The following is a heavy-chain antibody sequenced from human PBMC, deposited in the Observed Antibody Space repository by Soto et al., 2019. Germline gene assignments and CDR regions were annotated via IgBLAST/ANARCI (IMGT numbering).Heavy chain of an antibody. V-gene: IGHV4-4*02. Sequence: QVQLQESGPGLVKPSGTLSLTCAVSGDSISSRNWWSWVRQPPGKGLEWIGEIYHSGSTNYNPSLTSRGTISVDKSKNQFSLRLTSVTAADTAVYYCASKFGELLADAFDIWGQGTMVTVSS. CDR1: GDSISSRNW. J-gene: IGHJ3*02. D-gene: IGHD3-10*01. CDR2: IYHSGST. CDR3: ASKFGELLADAFDI.